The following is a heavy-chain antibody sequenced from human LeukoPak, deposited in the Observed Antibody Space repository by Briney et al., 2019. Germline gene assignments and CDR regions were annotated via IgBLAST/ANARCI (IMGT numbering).Heavy chain of an antibody. Sequence: ASVKVSCKASGGTFSSHAISWVRQAPGQGLEWMGGIIPIFGTANYAQKFQGRVTITTDESTSTAYMELSSLRSEDTAVYYCAGGVTIFGVVPSRGGNYYYYMDVWGKGTTVTVSS. CDR2: IIPIFGTA. V-gene: IGHV1-69*05. J-gene: IGHJ6*03. CDR1: GGTFSSHA. D-gene: IGHD3-3*01. CDR3: AGGVTIFGVVPSRGGNYYYYMDV.